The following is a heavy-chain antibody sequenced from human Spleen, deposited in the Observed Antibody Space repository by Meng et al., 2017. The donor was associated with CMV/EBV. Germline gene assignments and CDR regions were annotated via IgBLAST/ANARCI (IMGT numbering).Heavy chain of an antibody. D-gene: IGHD6-6*01. Sequence: GGSLRLSCAASGFSFSSYNMHWVRQAPGKGLEWLAVISYDGSNKYYADSVEGRFTISRDNAKNSLYLQMNSLRAEDTAVYYCARVFIAAFDYWGQGTLVTVSS. CDR2: ISYDGSNK. V-gene: IGHV3-30-3*01. CDR1: GFSFSSYN. CDR3: ARVFIAAFDY. J-gene: IGHJ4*02.